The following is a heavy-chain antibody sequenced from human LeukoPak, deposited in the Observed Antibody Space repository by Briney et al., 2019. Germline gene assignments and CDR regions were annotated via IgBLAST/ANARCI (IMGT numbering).Heavy chain of an antibody. J-gene: IGHJ4*02. D-gene: IGHD6-13*01. CDR3: AREEDIAAAGPSHRTFAY. V-gene: IGHV1-18*01. CDR1: GYTFTSYG. Sequence: GASVKVSCKASGYTFTSYGISWVRQAPGQGLEGMGWISAYNGNTNYAQKLQGRVTMTTDTSTSTAYMELRSLRSDDTAVYYCAREEDIAAAGPSHRTFAYGGQGTLVTVSS. CDR2: ISAYNGNT.